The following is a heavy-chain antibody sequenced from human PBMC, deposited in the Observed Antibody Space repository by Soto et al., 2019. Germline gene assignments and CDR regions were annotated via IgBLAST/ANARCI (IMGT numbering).Heavy chain of an antibody. CDR2: ISFDGSNK. D-gene: IGHD5-12*01. Sequence: QVQLVESGGGVVQPGRSLRLSCAASGFTFSSYAMHWVRQAPGKGLEWVAVISFDGSNKYYADSVKDRFTISRDNSKNTLDVQRISLRAEDTAVYYCGRDRRFGNGYNLGFDYWGQGTLVTVSS. CDR1: GFTFSSYA. J-gene: IGHJ4*02. V-gene: IGHV3-30-3*01. CDR3: GRDRRFGNGYNLGFDY.